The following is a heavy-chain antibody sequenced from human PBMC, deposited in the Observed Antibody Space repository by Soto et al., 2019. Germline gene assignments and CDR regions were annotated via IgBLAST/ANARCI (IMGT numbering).Heavy chain of an antibody. Sequence: ASVKVSCKASGYTFTGYYMHWVRQAPGQGLEWMGWINPNSGGTNYAQKFQGWVTMTRDTSISTAYMELSRLRSDDTAVYYCARTYYDFWSGYYSENYFDYWGQGTLVTVSS. CDR3: ARTYYDFWSGYYSENYFDY. D-gene: IGHD3-3*01. CDR1: GYTFTGYY. CDR2: INPNSGGT. J-gene: IGHJ4*02. V-gene: IGHV1-2*04.